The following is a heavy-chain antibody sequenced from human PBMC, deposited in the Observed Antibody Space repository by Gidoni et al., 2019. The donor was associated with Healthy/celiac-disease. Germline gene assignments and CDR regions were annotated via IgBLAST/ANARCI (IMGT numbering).Heavy chain of an antibody. CDR3: ARAKVGARGYFDY. J-gene: IGHJ4*02. Sequence: GRFTISRDNAKNSLYLQMNSLRAEDTAVYYCARAKVGARGYFDYWGQGTLVTVSS. D-gene: IGHD1-26*01. V-gene: IGHV3-11*01.